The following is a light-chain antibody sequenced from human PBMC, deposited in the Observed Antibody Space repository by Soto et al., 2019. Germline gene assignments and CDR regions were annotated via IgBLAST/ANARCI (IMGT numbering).Light chain of an antibody. CDR3: QQRSNWPPRLT. V-gene: IGKV3-11*01. Sequence: EIVLTQSPATLSLSPGERATLSCRASQSVSSYLAWYQQKPGQAPRLLIYDASNRATGIPARFSGSGSGTXXXXXXXXXEXXXFAVYYXQQRSNWPPRLTFGGGTKVEIK. J-gene: IGKJ4*01. CDR1: QSVSSY. CDR2: DAS.